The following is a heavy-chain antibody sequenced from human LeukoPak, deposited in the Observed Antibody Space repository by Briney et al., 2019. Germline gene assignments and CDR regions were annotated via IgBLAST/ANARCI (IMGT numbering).Heavy chain of an antibody. CDR1: GGSISSSSDY. J-gene: IGHJ4*02. V-gene: IGHV4-39*01. CDR3: ARQEPYYYGSGSFDY. Sequence: PSETLSLTCTVSGGSISSSSDYWGWIRQPPGKGLEWIGSIYYSGSTYYNPSLKSRVTISVDTSKNQFSLKLSSVTAADTAVYYCARQEPYYYGSGSFDYWGQGTLVTVSS. D-gene: IGHD3-10*01. CDR2: IYYSGST.